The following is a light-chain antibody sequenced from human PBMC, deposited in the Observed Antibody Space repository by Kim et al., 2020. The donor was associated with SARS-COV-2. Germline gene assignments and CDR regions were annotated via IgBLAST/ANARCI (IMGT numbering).Light chain of an antibody. CDR1: HSSTTD. V-gene: IGKV3-15*01. Sequence: VSPGERATPSCSARHSSTTDLAWYQQKPGQPPRLLIYGASSRATGISARFSGSGSGTEFTLTISGLESEDFAVYFCQQHNAWPRTFGQGTKVDIK. J-gene: IGKJ1*01. CDR3: QQHNAWPRT. CDR2: GAS.